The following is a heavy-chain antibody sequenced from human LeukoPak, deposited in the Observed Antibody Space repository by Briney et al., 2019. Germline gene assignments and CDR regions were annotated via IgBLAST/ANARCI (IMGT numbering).Heavy chain of an antibody. V-gene: IGHV4-39*02. CDR3: ARERGYSGYDDY. CDR2: IYYSGST. Sequence: SETLSLTCTVSGGSVSSSSYSWDWIRQPPGKGLEWIGSIYYSGSTYYNSSLKSRVTISVDTSKNQFSLKLSSVTAADTAVYYCARERGYSGYDDYWGQGTLVTVSS. CDR1: GGSVSSSSYS. J-gene: IGHJ4*02. D-gene: IGHD5-12*01.